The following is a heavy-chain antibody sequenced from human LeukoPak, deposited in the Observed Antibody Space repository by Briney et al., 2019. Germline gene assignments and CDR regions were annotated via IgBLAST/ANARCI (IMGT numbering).Heavy chain of an antibody. J-gene: IGHJ4*02. CDR2: ISHEGSQT. Sequence: GGSLRLSCAASGFSFGNGIHCVRQAPGKGLEWVAVISHEGSQTYYADSVRGRFTISRDNSKNMVYLQMNSLRVEDTAVYYCARTREQWQVLDYWGQGTLVTVSS. D-gene: IGHD6-19*01. CDR1: GFSFGNG. CDR3: ARTREQWQVLDY. V-gene: IGHV3-30*03.